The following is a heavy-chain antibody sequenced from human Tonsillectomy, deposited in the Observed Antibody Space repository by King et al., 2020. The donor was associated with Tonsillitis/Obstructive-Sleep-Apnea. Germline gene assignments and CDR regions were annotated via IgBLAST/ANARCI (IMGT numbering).Heavy chain of an antibody. Sequence: VQLVESGGGLVQPGGSLRLSCAASGFIFTTYDMHWVRQAPGKGLEWVSSIGTDGDTYYPASMRGRFTISRENAQNSLYLQMNSLTAGDTAVYFCARELTGVSLMDVWGKGTTVTVSS. CDR1: GFIFTTYD. V-gene: IGHV3-13*04. J-gene: IGHJ6*04. CDR2: IGTDGDT. D-gene: IGHD7-27*01. CDR3: ARELTGVSLMDV.